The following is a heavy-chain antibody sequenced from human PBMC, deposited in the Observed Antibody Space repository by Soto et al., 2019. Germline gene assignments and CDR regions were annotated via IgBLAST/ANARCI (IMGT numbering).Heavy chain of an antibody. J-gene: IGHJ4*02. Sequence: ASVKVSCKAPGYTFTSYAMHWVRQAPGQRLEWMGWINAGNGNTKYSQKFQGRVTITRDTSASTAYMELSSLRSENTAVYYCATSPLKYSSSWRFDYWGQGTLVTVSS. CDR1: GYTFTSYA. CDR2: INAGNGNT. D-gene: IGHD6-13*01. CDR3: ATSPLKYSSSWRFDY. V-gene: IGHV1-3*01.